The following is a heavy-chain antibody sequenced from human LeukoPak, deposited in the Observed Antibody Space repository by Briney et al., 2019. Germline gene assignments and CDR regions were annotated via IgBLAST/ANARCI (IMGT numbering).Heavy chain of an antibody. CDR3: AKDLNTDMAGGY. CDR2: ISFDGSNK. V-gene: IGHV3-30-3*01. Sequence: GGSLRLSCAASGFTFSSYVMHWVRQAPGKGLEWVAVISFDGSNKYYADSVKGRFTISRDNSKNTLYLQMNSLRAEDTAVYYCAKDLNTDMAGGYWGQGTLVTVSS. D-gene: IGHD5-18*01. CDR1: GFTFSSYV. J-gene: IGHJ4*02.